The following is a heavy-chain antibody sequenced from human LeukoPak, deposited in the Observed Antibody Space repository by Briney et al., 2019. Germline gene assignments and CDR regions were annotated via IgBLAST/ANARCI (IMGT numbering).Heavy chain of an antibody. CDR1: GGTFSSYA. CDR2: IIPIFGTA. D-gene: IGHD3-3*01. CDR3: ASGVLEWLPPYHYYGMDV. J-gene: IGHJ6*02. Sequence: SVKVSCKASGGTFSSYAISWVRQAPGQGLEWMGGIIPIFGTANYAQKFQGRVTITADESTSTAYMELSSLRSGDTAVYYCASGVLEWLPPYHYYGMDVWGQGTTVTVSS. V-gene: IGHV1-69*01.